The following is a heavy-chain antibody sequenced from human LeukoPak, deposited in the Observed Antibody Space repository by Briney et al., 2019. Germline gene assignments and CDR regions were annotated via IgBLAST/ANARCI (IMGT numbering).Heavy chain of an antibody. CDR2: ISSSNSSI. D-gene: IGHD3-22*01. Sequence: GGSLRLSCAASGFTFSDYYMSWIRQAPGKGLEWVSYISSSNSSIYYADSVRGRFTISRDNAKNTLYLQMNSLRAEDTAVYYCARDRYYYDRPIDAFDIWGQGTMVTVSS. J-gene: IGHJ3*02. CDR3: ARDRYYYDRPIDAFDI. V-gene: IGHV3-11*04. CDR1: GFTFSDYY.